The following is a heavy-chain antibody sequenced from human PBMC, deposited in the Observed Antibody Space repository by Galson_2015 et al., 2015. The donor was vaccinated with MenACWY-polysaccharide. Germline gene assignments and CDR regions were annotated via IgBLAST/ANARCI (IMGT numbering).Heavy chain of an antibody. Sequence: SVKVSCKASGYTFTNYAITWVRQAPGQGLEWMGWFNTYNGYTNYAQKLQGRVSMTTDTSATTAYLELGSLRSDDTAVYYCARGGASAGVNNWFDPWGRGTLVTVSS. CDR2: FNTYNGYT. V-gene: IGHV1-18*01. CDR1: GYTFTNYA. CDR3: ARGGASAGVNNWFDP. D-gene: IGHD6-13*01. J-gene: IGHJ5*02.